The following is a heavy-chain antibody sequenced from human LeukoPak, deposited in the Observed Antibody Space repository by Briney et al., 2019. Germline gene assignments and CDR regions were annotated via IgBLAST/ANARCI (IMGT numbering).Heavy chain of an antibody. Sequence: ASVKVSCKASGYTFTGYYMHWVRQAPGQGLEWMGWINPNSGGTNYAQKFQGRVSMTRDMSISTAYMELSRLRSDDTAVYYCARVQIQLWSRVDYYFDYWGQGTLVTVSS. CDR3: ARVQIQLWSRVDYYFDY. V-gene: IGHV1-2*02. D-gene: IGHD5-18*01. CDR1: GYTFTGYY. CDR2: INPNSGGT. J-gene: IGHJ4*02.